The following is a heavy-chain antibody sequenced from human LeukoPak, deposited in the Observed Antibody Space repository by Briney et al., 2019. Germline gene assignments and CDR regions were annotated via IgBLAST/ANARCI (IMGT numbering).Heavy chain of an antibody. J-gene: IGHJ4*02. CDR1: GDSVSGNRAT. Sequence: SQTLSLTCAISGDSVSGNRATWNWLRQSPSRGLEWLGRIYYRSKWNSDYAVSVKGRITINPDTSKNQFSLLLNSVTPEDTAVYFCGRAEHDWGSDYWGQGTLVTVSS. V-gene: IGHV6-1*01. CDR3: GRAEHDWGSDY. CDR2: IYYRSKWNS. D-gene: IGHD3-9*01.